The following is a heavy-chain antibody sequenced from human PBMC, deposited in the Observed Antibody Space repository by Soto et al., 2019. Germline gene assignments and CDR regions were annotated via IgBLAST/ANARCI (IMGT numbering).Heavy chain of an antibody. CDR2: IWYDGSDK. Sequence: GGSQRLSCAASGFTFTKFGMHWVRQAPGKGLEWVAIIWYDGSDKYYADSVKGRFTISRDNSKNTVSLHMDSVGAEDMAMYYCAAGDQLLYRGRGTLVTVSS. V-gene: IGHV3-33*01. D-gene: IGHD3-10*01. CDR3: AAGDQLLY. J-gene: IGHJ4*02. CDR1: GFTFTKFG.